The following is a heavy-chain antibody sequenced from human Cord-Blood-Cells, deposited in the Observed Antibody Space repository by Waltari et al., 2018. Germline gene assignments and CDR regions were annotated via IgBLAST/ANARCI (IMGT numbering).Heavy chain of an antibody. CDR2: FDPEDGET. V-gene: IGHV1-24*01. CDR3: ATAYYYGSGSYYNFDY. CDR1: GYTFTELS. Sequence: QVQLVQSGAEVKKPGASVTVSCKVSGYTFTELSITWVRQAPGNGLEWRGCFDPEDGETIYAQKFQGRVTMTEDTSTDTAYMELSSLRSEDTAVYYCATAYYYGSGSYYNFDYWGQGTLVTVSS. D-gene: IGHD3-10*01. J-gene: IGHJ4*02.